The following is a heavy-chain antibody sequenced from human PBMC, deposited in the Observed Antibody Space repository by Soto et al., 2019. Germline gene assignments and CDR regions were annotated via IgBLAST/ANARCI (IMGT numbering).Heavy chain of an antibody. CDR2: VIPVFGLA. J-gene: IGHJ6*02. D-gene: IGHD3-10*01. CDR1: GGTFSSYG. Sequence: SVKVSCKSSGGTFSSYGISWVRQAPGQGLEWMGGVIPVFGLATYAQKVQGRVTITADKSTNTAYMEVSSLRSEDTAVYYCARGKSYYGSGKGIYDYYSLDVWGQGTTVTVSS. V-gene: IGHV1-69*10. CDR3: ARGKSYYGSGKGIYDYYSLDV.